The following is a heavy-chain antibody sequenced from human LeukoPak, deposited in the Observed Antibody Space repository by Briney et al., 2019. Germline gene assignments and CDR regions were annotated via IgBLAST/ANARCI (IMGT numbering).Heavy chain of an antibody. J-gene: IGHJ5*02. D-gene: IGHD6-13*01. CDR3: ARGFSGAAAGTGGWFDP. Sequence: SETLSLTCAVYGGSFSGYYWSWIRQPPGKGLEWIGEINHSGSTNYNPSLKSRVIISVDTSKNQFSLKLSSVTAADTAVYYCARGFSGAAAGTGGWFDPWGQGTLVTVSS. CDR1: GGSFSGYY. CDR2: INHSGST. V-gene: IGHV4-34*01.